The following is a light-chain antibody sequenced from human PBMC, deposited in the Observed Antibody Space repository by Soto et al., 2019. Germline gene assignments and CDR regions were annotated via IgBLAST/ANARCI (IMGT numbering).Light chain of an antibody. CDR3: QSYHSGNVV. Sequence: NFMLTQPHSVSESPGKTVTISCTRSSGSIASNYVQWYQQRPGSAPTPVIYEDNERPSGVPDRFSGSIDSSSNSASLTISGLKTHDEADYYCQSYHSGNVVFGGGTKLTVL. CDR2: EDN. J-gene: IGLJ2*01. CDR1: SGSIASNY. V-gene: IGLV6-57*04.